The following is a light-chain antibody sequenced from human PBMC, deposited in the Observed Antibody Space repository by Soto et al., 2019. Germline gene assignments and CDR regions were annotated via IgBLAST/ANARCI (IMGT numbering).Light chain of an antibody. CDR3: QQFHSVPT. V-gene: IGKV1-27*01. CDR1: QGISNY. J-gene: IGKJ4*01. CDR2: AAS. Sequence: DVQLTQSPSSLSASVGDRVTITCRASQGISNYLAWYQQKPGKVPNLLIYAASTLQSGVPSRFSGSGSGTNFTLTISTLQTEDVATYSWQQFHSVPTFGGGNKVEI.